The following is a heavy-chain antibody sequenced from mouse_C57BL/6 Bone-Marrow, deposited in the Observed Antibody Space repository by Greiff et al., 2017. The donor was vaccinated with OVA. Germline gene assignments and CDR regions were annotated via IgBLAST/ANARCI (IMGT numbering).Heavy chain of an antibody. CDR2: SRNKANDYTT. CDR3: ARDIYYGNSWYFDV. CDR1: GFTFSDFY. Sequence: EVKLMESGGGLVQSGRSLRLSCATSGFTFSDFYMEWVRQAPGKGLEWVAASRNKANDYTTEYSASVKGRFIGARDTTQSILYLQMNALRAEDTAIYYCARDIYYGNSWYFDVWGTGTTVTVSS. V-gene: IGHV7-1*01. J-gene: IGHJ1*03. D-gene: IGHD2-1*01.